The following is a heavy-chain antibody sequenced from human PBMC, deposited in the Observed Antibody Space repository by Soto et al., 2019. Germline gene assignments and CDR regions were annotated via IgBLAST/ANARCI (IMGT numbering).Heavy chain of an antibody. CDR2: IIPIFGTA. CDR3: ARDRIVGVSCYSGIDA. V-gene: IGHV1-69*13. D-gene: IGHD2-15*01. J-gene: IGHJ6*02. Sequence: ASVKVSCKASGGTFSSYAISWVRQAPGQGLEWMGGIIPIFGTANYAQKFQGRVTITADESTSTAYMELTSLRSEDTAVYYCARDRIVGVSCYSGIDAWGQGTTVTVSS. CDR1: GGTFSSYA.